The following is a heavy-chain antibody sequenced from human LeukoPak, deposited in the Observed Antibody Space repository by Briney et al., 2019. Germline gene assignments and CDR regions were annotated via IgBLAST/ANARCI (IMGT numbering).Heavy chain of an antibody. J-gene: IGHJ4*02. V-gene: IGHV4-39*01. Sequence: SETLSLTCTVSGGSISSSSYYWGWIRQPPGKGLEWIGSIYYSGSTYYNPSLKSRVTISVDTSKNQFSLKLSSVTAADTAVYYCARLVVVAAINYFDYWGQGTLVTASS. CDR3: ARLVVVAAINYFDY. CDR1: GGSISSSSYY. D-gene: IGHD2-15*01. CDR2: IYYSGST.